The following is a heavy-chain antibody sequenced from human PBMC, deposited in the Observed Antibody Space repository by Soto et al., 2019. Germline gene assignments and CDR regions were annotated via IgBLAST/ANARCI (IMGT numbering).Heavy chain of an antibody. V-gene: IGHV1-3*01. D-gene: IGHD3-10*01. Sequence: QAPGQRLEWMGWINAGNGNTKYSQKFQGRVTITRDTSASTAYMELSSLRSEDTAVYYCARSTMVRGVTPWGQGTLVTVSS. CDR2: INAGNGNT. CDR3: ARSTMVRGVTP. J-gene: IGHJ5*02.